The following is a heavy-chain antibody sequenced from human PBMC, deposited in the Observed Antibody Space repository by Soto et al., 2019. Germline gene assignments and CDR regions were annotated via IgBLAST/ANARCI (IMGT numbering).Heavy chain of an antibody. CDR3: AKGITGILIDY. CDR2: IYYSGST. CDR1: GGSVSSGSYY. V-gene: IGHV4-61*01. J-gene: IGHJ4*02. Sequence: PSETLSLTCTVSGGSVSSGSYYWSWIRQPPGKGLEWIGYIYYSGSTNYNPSLKSRVTISVDTSKNQFSLKLSSVTAADTAVYYCAKGITGILIDYWGQGTLVTVSS. D-gene: IGHD1-20*01.